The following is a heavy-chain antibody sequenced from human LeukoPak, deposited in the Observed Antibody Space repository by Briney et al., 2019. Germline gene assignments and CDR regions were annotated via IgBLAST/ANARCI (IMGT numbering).Heavy chain of an antibody. CDR1: GGSITGYY. V-gene: IGHV4-59*08. J-gene: IGHJ3*01. D-gene: IGHD6-19*01. CDR3: ARHISVSYDAFDL. CDR2: VFYSGNT. Sequence: PSETLSLTCTVSGGSITGYYWSWIRQPPGKGLEWIGYVFYSGNTLYNPSLESRVTMSVDMSKTQFSLKLTSVTAADTAVYYCARHISVSYDAFDLWGRGTMVTVSS.